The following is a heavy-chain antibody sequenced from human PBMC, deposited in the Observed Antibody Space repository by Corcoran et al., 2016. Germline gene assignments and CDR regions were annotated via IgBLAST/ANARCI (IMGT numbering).Heavy chain of an antibody. CDR1: GFTFSSYS. CDR3: AGGLITMIVVAPFDD. J-gene: IGHJ4*02. Sequence: EVQLVESGGGLVKPGGSLRLSCVASGFTFSSYSMNWVRQAPGKGLEWVSSISSSSSYIYYADSVKGRFTISRDNAKNSLYLQMNSLRAEDTAVYYCAGGLITMIVVAPFDDWGQGTLVTVSS. CDR2: ISSSSSYI. D-gene: IGHD3-22*01. V-gene: IGHV3-21*01.